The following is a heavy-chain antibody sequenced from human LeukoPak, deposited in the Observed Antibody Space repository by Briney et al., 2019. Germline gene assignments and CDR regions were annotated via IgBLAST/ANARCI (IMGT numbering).Heavy chain of an antibody. V-gene: IGHV3-74*01. CDR3: ARVGGYSEVDY. CDR2: INSDGSGT. J-gene: IGHJ4*02. D-gene: IGHD4-23*01. Sequence: GGSLRLSCAASEFAFSNYWMHWVRQAPGKGLVCVSRINSDGSGTSYADSVKGRFTISRDNAKNTLYLQMNSLRAEDTAVYYCARVGGYSEVDYWGQGTLVAVSS. CDR1: EFAFSNYW.